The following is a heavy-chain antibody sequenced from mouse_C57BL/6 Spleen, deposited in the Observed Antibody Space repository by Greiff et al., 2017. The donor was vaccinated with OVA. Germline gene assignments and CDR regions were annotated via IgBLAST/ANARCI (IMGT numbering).Heavy chain of an antibody. CDR2: IDPSDSYT. J-gene: IGHJ2*01. CDR3: ARWGNSSFGY. Sequence: QVQLQQPGAELVKPGASVKLSCKASGYTFTSYWMQWVKQRPGQGLEWIGEIDPSDSYTNYNQKFKGKATLTVDTSSSTAYMQLSSLTSEDSAVYYCARWGNSSFGYWGQGTTLTVSS. D-gene: IGHD2-1*01. V-gene: IGHV1-50*01. CDR1: GYTFTSYW.